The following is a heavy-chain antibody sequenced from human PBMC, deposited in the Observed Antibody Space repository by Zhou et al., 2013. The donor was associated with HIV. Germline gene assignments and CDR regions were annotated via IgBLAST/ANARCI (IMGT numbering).Heavy chain of an antibody. D-gene: IGHD6-13*01. J-gene: IGHJ3*02. V-gene: IGHV1-18*01. CDR2: ISSYNGNT. Sequence: QVQLVQSGAEVKKPGSSVKVSCKASGGTFSSYAISWVRQAPGQGLEWMGWISSYNGNTKFAQKFQGRVTMTTDTSTSTAYMELRSLRSDDTAVYYCARDGRYSSSWYDAFDIWAKGQWSPSLQ. CDR1: GGTFSSYA. CDR3: ARDGRYSSSWYDAFDI.